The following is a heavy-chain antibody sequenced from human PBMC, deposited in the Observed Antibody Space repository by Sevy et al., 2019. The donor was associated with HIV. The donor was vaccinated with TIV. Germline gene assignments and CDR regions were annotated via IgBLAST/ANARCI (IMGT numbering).Heavy chain of an antibody. V-gene: IGHV3-33*08. J-gene: IGHJ3*02. CDR1: GFTFNMYG. CDR2: IWYDGSIK. D-gene: IGHD1-1*01. CDR3: ASEPNWDDAFDI. Sequence: GGSLRLSCAASGFTFNMYGMHWVRQAPGKGLEWVGQIWYDGSIKKYADSVKGRFTISRDNSKSTLYLQMNSLRGEDTAVYCCASEPNWDDAFDIWGQGTMVTVSS.